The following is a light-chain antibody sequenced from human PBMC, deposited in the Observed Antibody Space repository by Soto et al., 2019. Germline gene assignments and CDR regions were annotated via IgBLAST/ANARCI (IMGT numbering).Light chain of an antibody. CDR1: ENVRTF. CDR3: QQHSHWPRWT. J-gene: IGKJ1*01. V-gene: IGKV3-11*01. Sequence: EVVLTQSPATPSLSPGERATLSCRASENVRTFVDWYQQKTGKAHRLHTYGASNRATGSPARFSGSGPGTDFTFTISNLEPEDFAVYYCQQHSHWPRWTFGQATRVEIQ. CDR2: GAS.